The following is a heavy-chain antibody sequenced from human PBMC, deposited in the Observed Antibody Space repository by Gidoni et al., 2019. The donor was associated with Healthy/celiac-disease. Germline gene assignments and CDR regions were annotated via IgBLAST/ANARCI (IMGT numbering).Heavy chain of an antibody. V-gene: IGHV2-5*02. CDR2: IYWDEDK. Sequence: QITLKESGPTLVKPTQTLTLTCTFSGFSLSTSGGGVGWIRQPPVKALEWLALIYWDEDKRYSPSLESRLTITKDTSKNQVVLTMTNMDPVDTATYYCAHRWGGVASSGYGMDVWGQGTTVTVSS. J-gene: IGHJ6*02. CDR3: AHRWGGVASSGYGMDV. CDR1: GFSLSTSGGG. D-gene: IGHD3-16*01.